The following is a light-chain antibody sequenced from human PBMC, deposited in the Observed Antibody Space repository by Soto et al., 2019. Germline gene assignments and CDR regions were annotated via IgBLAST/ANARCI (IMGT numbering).Light chain of an antibody. J-gene: IGKJ2*01. V-gene: IGKV3-15*01. Sequence: EIAMTQSPATLSVSPGQRATLSCRASQNVNSNLAWYQQKPGHAPSLLMYNVSTMATGFPARFSGSGSGTEFNLTISSLQSGDSAIYYCQQYNTLNTFGQGTKLEIK. CDR2: NVS. CDR1: QNVNSN. CDR3: QQYNTLNT.